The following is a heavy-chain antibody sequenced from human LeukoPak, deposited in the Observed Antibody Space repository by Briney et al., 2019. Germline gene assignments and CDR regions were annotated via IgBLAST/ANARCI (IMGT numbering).Heavy chain of an antibody. V-gene: IGHV3-74*03. J-gene: IGHJ4*02. Sequence: GGSLRLSCAASGFTFSSYWMHWVRQVPGKGLEWVSRINVDGRVKTYADSVRGRFTISRDNAKNTGSLQMNSLRAEDKAVYYCVRDLIVVDTPGDDFDYWGQGALVTVSS. CDR1: GFTFSSYW. CDR3: VRDLIVVDTPGDDFDY. D-gene: IGHD2-21*01. CDR2: INVDGRVK.